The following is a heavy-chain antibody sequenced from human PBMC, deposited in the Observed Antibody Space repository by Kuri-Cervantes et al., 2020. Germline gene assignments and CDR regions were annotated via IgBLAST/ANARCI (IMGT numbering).Heavy chain of an antibody. D-gene: IGHD5-18*01. CDR1: GGSITSINW. CDR2: IHHSGST. CDR3: ARGLNLGYSYGYEFDY. J-gene: IGHJ4*02. Sequence: GSLRLSCAVSGGSITSINWWSWVRQPPGKGLEWIGEIHHSGSTNYNPSLKSRVTISMDTSKNQFPLKLSSVTAADTAVYYCARGLNLGYSYGYEFDYWGQGTLVTVSS. V-gene: IGHV4-4*02.